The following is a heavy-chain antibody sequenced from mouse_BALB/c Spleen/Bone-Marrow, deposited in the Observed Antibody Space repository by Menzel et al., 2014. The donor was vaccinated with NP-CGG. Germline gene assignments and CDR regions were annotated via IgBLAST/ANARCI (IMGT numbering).Heavy chain of an antibody. J-gene: IGHJ3*01. D-gene: IGHD1-1*01. CDR1: GFTFSSYA. Sequence: VMLVESGGGLVKPGGSLKLSCAASGFTFSSYAMSWVRQTPEKRLEWVATISSGGSYTYYPDSVKGRFTISRDNAKNPLFLQMSSLRSEDTAMYYCARPHYYGSSWFAYWGQGTLVTVSA. V-gene: IGHV5-9-1*01. CDR2: ISSGGSYT. CDR3: ARPHYYGSSWFAY.